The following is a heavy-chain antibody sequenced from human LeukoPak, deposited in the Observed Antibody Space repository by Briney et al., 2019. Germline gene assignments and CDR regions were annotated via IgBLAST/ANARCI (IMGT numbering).Heavy chain of an antibody. J-gene: IGHJ4*02. V-gene: IGHV3-21*01. Sequence: GGSLRLSCAASGFTFSTYDMNWLRQAPGKGLEWVSSISGSRFYIYYADSVKGRFTISRDNAKNSLYLQMNSLRAEDTAVYYCARSSVDSSSSEDYWGQGTLVTVSS. CDR3: ARSSVDSSSSEDY. CDR1: GFTFSTYD. CDR2: ISGSRFYI. D-gene: IGHD6-6*01.